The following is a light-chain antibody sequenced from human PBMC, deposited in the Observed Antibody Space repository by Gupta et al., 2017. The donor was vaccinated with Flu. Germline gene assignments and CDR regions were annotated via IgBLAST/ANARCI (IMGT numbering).Light chain of an antibody. CDR2: DAS. J-gene: IGKJ3*01. CDR3: QQRSNWPLE. CDR1: QSVSSY. Sequence: EIVLTQSPATLSLSPGERATLSCRASQSVSSYLAWYQQKPGQAPRLLIYDASNRATGIPARFSGSGSGTDFTLTISSLEPEDVAVYYCQQRSNWPLEFGRGTKVDIK. V-gene: IGKV3-11*01.